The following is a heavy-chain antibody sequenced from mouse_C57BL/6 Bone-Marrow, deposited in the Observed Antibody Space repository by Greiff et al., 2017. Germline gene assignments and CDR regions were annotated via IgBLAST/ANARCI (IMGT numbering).Heavy chain of an antibody. J-gene: IGHJ4*01. D-gene: IGHD4-1*01. CDR2: INPSNGGT. CDR1: GYTFTSYY. V-gene: IGHV1S81*02. Sequence: QVQLQQSGAELVKPGASVKLSCKASGYTFTSYYMYWVKQRPGQGLEWIGEINPSNGGTNFNEKFKSKATLTVDKSSSTAYMQLSSLTSEDSAVYYCTRKGKNWYSAMDYWGQGTSVPVSS. CDR3: TRKGKNWYSAMDY.